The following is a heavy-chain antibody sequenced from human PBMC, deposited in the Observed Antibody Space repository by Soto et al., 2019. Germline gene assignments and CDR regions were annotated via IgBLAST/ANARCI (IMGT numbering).Heavy chain of an antibody. J-gene: IGHJ4*02. CDR2: ISGPGGST. D-gene: IGHD6-19*01. V-gene: IGHV3-23*01. CDR1: GFTFTKFA. Sequence: QPGGSLRLSCAASGFTFTKFAMSWVRQAPGKGLEWVASISGPGGSTNYAESVKGRFTISRDNSNDTVSLQMNSLRVEDTALYFCAKDRRIAVSHFDSWGQGTLVTVSS. CDR3: AKDRRIAVSHFDS.